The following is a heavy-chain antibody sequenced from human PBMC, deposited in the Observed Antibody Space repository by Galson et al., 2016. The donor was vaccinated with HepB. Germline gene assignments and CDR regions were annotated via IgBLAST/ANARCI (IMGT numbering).Heavy chain of an antibody. CDR2: INTNTGNP. D-gene: IGHD6-13*01. V-gene: IGHV7-4-1*02. CDR1: GYTLTTYA. Sequence: SVKVSCKASGYTLTTYAMNWVRQAPGQGLEWMGWINTNTGNPTYAQGFPGRLVFSLDTSVSTAYLQISSLKAEDTAVYYCARSLSLRSSWYRWFDPWGQGTLVTVSS. CDR3: ARSLSLRSSWYRWFDP. J-gene: IGHJ5*02.